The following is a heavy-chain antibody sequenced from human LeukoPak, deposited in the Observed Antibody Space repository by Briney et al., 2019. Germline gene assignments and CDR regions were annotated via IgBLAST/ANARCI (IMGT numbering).Heavy chain of an antibody. CDR2: ISYDGSNK. J-gene: IGHJ4*02. Sequence: GGSLRLSCAASGFTFSSYAMHWVRQAPGKGLEWVAVISYDGSNKYYADSVKGRFTISRDNAKNTVFLQMSSLRAEDTALYYCARKSASGNYPLDYWGQGTLVTVSS. D-gene: IGHD3-10*01. V-gene: IGHV3-30*04. CDR1: GFTFSSYA. CDR3: ARKSASGNYPLDY.